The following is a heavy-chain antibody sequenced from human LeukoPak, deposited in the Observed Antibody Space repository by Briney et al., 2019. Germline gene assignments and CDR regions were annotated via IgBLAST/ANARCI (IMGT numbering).Heavy chain of an antibody. D-gene: IGHD3-10*01. CDR1: GFTFSSYW. CDR2: IKEDGSEK. J-gene: IGHJ4*02. Sequence: PGGSLRLSCAASGFTFSSYWMSWVRQAPGKGLEWVANIKEDGSEKNYVDSVRGRFTISRENAKNSLYLQMNSLRAEDTAVYYCARDRGCSTFDYWGQGTLVTVSS. V-gene: IGHV3-7*01. CDR3: ARDRGCSTFDY.